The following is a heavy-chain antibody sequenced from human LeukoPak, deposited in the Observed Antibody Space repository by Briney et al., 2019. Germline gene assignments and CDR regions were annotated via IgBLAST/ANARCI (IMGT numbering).Heavy chain of an antibody. J-gene: IGHJ4*02. V-gene: IGHV3-30*18. D-gene: IGHD1-26*01. CDR2: ISYDGSNK. CDR1: GFTFSSYG. Sequence: GGSLRLSCAASGFTFSSYGMHWVRQAPGKGLEWVAVISYDGSNKYYADSVKGRFTISRDNSKNTLYLQMNSLRAEDTAVYYCAKAPGSYSSSFDYWGQGTLVTVSS. CDR3: AKAPGSYSSSFDY.